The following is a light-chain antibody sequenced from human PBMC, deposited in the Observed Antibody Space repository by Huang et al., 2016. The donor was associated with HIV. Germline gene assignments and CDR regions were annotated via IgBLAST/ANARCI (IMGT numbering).Light chain of an antibody. CDR3: QESDTWPRLT. V-gene: IGKV3-11*01. CDR2: GAS. Sequence: IVSTQSPASLSLSPGERATLSCRASQSVSHYLAWYQHKPGQPPRLLIYGASRRATDSPTRFNGTGSGTDVTLTISSRETEDSAVYYCQESDTWPRLTLGGGTKVEIK. CDR1: QSVSHY. J-gene: IGKJ4*01.